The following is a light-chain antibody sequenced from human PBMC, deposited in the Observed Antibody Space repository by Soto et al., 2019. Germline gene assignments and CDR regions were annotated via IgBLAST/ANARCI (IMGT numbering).Light chain of an antibody. CDR1: QSVSSN. CDR2: GAS. J-gene: IGKJ4*01. Sequence: EIVMTQSPATLSVSPGERATLSCRASQSVSSNLAWYQQKPGQAPRLLIYGASTRATGIPARFSGSGSGTESTLTFSSLQSEDFAVYYCQQYNNWPPLTFGGGTKVE. V-gene: IGKV3-15*01. CDR3: QQYNNWPPLT.